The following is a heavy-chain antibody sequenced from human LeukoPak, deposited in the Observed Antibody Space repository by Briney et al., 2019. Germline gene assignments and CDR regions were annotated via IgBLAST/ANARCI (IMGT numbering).Heavy chain of an antibody. CDR3: AKIAKQLVLLNWFDP. Sequence: SGGPLRLSCAASGFTFSSYAMSWVRQAPGKGLEWVSAISGSGGSTYYADSVKGRFTISRDNSKNTLYLQMNSLRAEDTAVYYCAKIAKQLVLLNWFDPWGQGTLVTVSS. CDR1: GFTFSSYA. J-gene: IGHJ5*02. D-gene: IGHD6-13*01. V-gene: IGHV3-23*01. CDR2: ISGSGGST.